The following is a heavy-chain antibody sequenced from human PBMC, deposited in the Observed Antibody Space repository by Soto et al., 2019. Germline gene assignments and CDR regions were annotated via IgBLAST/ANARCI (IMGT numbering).Heavy chain of an antibody. J-gene: IGHJ5*02. CDR1: GYTFTSYY. V-gene: IGHV1-46*01. D-gene: IGHD3-22*01. CDR2: INPSGGST. Sequence: GDSVKVSCKASGYTFTSYYMHWVRQAPGQGLEWMGIINPSGGSTSYAQKFQGRVTMTRDTSTSTVYMELSSLRSEDTAVYYCATDNFHYDSSGSTSFDPCGQGTLVTVSS. CDR3: ATDNFHYDSSGSTSFDP.